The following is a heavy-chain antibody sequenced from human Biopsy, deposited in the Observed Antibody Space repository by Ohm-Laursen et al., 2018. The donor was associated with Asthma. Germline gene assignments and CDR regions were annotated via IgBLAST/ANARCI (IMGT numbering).Heavy chain of an antibody. V-gene: IGHV7-4-1*02. D-gene: IGHD3-16*01. CDR1: GYTFIGYH. CDR2: INTNTGNP. J-gene: IGHJ4*02. Sequence: ASVKVSCKTSGYTFIGYHIHWVRQAPGQGLEWMGWINTNTGNPTYAQGFTGRFVFSLDTSVNTAHLQISSLKAEDTAVYYCARMISYCHEMRAPFFDYWGQGTLVTVSS. CDR3: ARMISYCHEMRAPFFDY.